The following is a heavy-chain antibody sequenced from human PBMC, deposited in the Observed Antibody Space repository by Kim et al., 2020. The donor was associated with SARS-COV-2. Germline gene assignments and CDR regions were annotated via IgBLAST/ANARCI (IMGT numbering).Heavy chain of an antibody. CDR1: GFTFSSYG. CDR2: ISYDGSNK. CDR3: AKEAGPYYYDSSGWFDP. Sequence: GGSLRLSCAASGFTFSSYGMHWVRQAPGKGLEWVAVISYDGSNKYYADSVKGRFTISRDNSKNTLYLQMNSLRAEDTAVYYCAKEAGPYYYDSSGWFDPWGQGTLVTVSS. V-gene: IGHV3-30*18. D-gene: IGHD3-22*01. J-gene: IGHJ5*02.